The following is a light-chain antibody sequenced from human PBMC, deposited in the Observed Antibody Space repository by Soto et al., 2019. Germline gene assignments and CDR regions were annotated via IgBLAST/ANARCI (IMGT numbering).Light chain of an antibody. CDR2: GAS. J-gene: IGKJ5*01. CDR1: HNISSY. Sequence: IVLTQSPATLSLSPGKRATLSCRASHNISSYLIWYQQKPGQAPRLLIYGASTRATGIPARFSGSGSGTDFTLTISSLQPEDFATYYCQQSYSTPITFGQGTRLEIK. V-gene: IGKV3-11*01. CDR3: QQSYSTPIT.